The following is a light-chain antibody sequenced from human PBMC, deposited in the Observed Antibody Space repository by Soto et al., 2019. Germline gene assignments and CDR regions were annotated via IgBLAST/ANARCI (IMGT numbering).Light chain of an antibody. V-gene: IGLV2-11*01. Sequence: QSVLTQPRSVSGSPGQSVTISCTGTSSDVGDYNYVSWYQQYPGKAPKLMIHDVVKRPSGVPDRFSGSKSGNTASLTISGLQADDEADYYCCSYAGSYTVVFGGGTQLTVL. J-gene: IGLJ2*01. CDR3: CSYAGSYTVV. CDR2: DVV. CDR1: SSDVGDYNY.